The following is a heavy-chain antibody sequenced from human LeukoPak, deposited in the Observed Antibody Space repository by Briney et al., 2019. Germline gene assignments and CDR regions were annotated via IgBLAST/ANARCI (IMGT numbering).Heavy chain of an antibody. V-gene: IGHV1-46*01. J-gene: IGHJ3*02. CDR2: INPSGGST. CDR1: GYTFTSYG. D-gene: IGHD3-22*01. CDR3: ASRTYYYDSSGHSPQHDAFDI. Sequence: GASVKVSCKASGYTFTSYGISWVRQAPGQGLEWMGIINPSGGSTSYAQKFQGRVTMTRDTSTSTVYMELSSLRSEDTAVYYCASRTYYYDSSGHSPQHDAFDIWGQGTMVTVSS.